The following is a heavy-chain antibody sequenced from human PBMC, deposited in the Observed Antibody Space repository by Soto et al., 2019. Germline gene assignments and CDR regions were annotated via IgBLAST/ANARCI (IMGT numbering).Heavy chain of an antibody. CDR1: GFAFPSSA. Sequence: SVKVSCKASGFAFPSSAVQWVRHARGQRLEWIGWIVVGSGNTNYEQKFQERVTITRDMSTSTAYMELSSRRSEDTAVYYCARDNMHYYSPAEGDFYYGMDVWGQGTTVTVSS. D-gene: IGHD3-10*01. CDR2: IVVGSGNT. CDR3: ARDNMHYYSPAEGDFYYGMDV. J-gene: IGHJ6*02. V-gene: IGHV1-58*01.